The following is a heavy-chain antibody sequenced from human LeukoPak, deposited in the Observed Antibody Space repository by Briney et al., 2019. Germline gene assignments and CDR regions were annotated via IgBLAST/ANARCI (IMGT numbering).Heavy chain of an antibody. V-gene: IGHV3-66*01. CDR1: EFTISTNY. CDR2: IHIDGET. CDR3: ARDGLDSSGPVAFDI. Sequence: GGSLRLSCVASEFTISTNYMSWVRQAPGKGLRWVSIIHIDGETHYADSVKGRFTISRDNSKNTVYLQMNSLRSEDTAVYYCARDGLDSSGPVAFDIWGQGTMVTVAS. J-gene: IGHJ3*02. D-gene: IGHD3-22*01.